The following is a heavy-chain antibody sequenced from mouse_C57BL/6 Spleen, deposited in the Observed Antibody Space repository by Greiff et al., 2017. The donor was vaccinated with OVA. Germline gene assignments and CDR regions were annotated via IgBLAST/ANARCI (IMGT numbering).Heavy chain of an antibody. CDR1: GYSITSGYY. CDR3: ARAPYYYGSSHWYFDV. D-gene: IGHD1-1*01. Sequence: VQLQQSGPGLVKPSQSLSLTCSVTGYSITSGYYWNWIRQFPGNKLEWMGYISYDGSNNYNPSLKNRISITRDTSKNQFFLKLNSVTTEDTATDSCARAPYYYGSSHWYFDVWGTGTTVTVSS. J-gene: IGHJ1*03. CDR2: ISYDGSN. V-gene: IGHV3-6*01.